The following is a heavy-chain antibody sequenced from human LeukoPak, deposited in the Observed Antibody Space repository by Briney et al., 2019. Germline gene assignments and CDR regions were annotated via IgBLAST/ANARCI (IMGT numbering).Heavy chain of an antibody. CDR1: GYTFTSYG. CDR2: ISAYNGNT. V-gene: IGHV1-18*01. D-gene: IGHD3-22*01. Sequence: ASVKVSCKTSGYTFTSYGISWVRQAPGQGLEWMGWISAYNGNTNYAQKLQGRVTMTTDTSTSTVYMELSSLRSEDTAVYYCARVRKRITMIVVTKAEGWFDPWGQGTLVTVSS. CDR3: ARVRKRITMIVVTKAEGWFDP. J-gene: IGHJ5*02.